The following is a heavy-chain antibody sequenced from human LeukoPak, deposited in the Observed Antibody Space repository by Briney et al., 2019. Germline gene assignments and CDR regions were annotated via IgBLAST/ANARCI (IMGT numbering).Heavy chain of an antibody. CDR3: ARGLDFDY. V-gene: IGHV1-2*06. J-gene: IGHJ4*02. D-gene: IGHD6-19*01. Sequence: ASLKVSCKASGYTFTGYYMHWVRQAPGQGLEWMGRINPNSGGTNYAQTVQGRVTMTRDTSISTAYVELSRLRSDDTAVYYGARGLDFDYWGQGTPVTVSS. CDR1: GYTFTGYY. CDR2: INPNSGGT.